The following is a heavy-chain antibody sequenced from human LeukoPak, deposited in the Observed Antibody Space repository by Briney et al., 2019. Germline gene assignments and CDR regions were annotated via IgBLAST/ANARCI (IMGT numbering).Heavy chain of an antibody. J-gene: IGHJ4*02. Sequence: PSGTLSLTCAVSGGSISSSNWWSWVRQPPGKGLEWIGEIYHSGSTNYNPSLKSRVTISVDKSKNQFSLKLSSVTAADTAVYYCARTVDTAMVTVFFDYWGQGTLVTVSS. D-gene: IGHD5-18*01. CDR1: GGSISSSNW. CDR3: ARTVDTAMVTVFFDY. CDR2: IYHSGST. V-gene: IGHV4-4*02.